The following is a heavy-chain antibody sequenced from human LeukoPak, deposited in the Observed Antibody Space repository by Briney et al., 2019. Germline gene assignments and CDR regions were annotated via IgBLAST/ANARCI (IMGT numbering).Heavy chain of an antibody. CDR1: GITLSNYG. V-gene: IGHV3-23*01. CDR3: AKDGGI. Sequence: GGSLRLSCVVSGITLSNYGMSWVRQAPGKGLEWVAGLSGSGGSTHYADSVKGRFTISRDNPRNTLYLQMNSLRAEDTAVYYCAKDGGIWGQGTMVTVSS. CDR2: LSGSGGST. J-gene: IGHJ3*02.